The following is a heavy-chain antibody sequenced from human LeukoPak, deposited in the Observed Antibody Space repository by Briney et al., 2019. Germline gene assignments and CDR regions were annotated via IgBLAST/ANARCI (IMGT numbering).Heavy chain of an antibody. J-gene: IGHJ4*02. V-gene: IGHV4-34*01. CDR2: INHSGST. CDR1: GASFSGYC. CDR3: ARGHGSSGWPYFKPTSDY. D-gene: IGHD6-19*01. Sequence: PSETLSLTCAVYGASFSGYCWTWIRQPPGKGLEWIGEINHSGSTNYNPSLKSRVTISVDTSKNQFSLKLSSVTAADTAVYYCARGHGSSGWPYFKPTSDYWGQGTLVTVSS.